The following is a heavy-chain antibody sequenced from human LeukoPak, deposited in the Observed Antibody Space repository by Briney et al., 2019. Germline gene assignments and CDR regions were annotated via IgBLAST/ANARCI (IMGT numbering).Heavy chain of an antibody. CDR1: GGSISSYY. CDR2: ICYSGST. D-gene: IGHD5-24*01. CDR3: ARVEMATIADFGYFDY. Sequence: SETLSLTCTVSGGSISSYYWSWIRQPPGKGLEWIGYICYSGSTNYNPSLKSRVTISVDTSKNQFSLKLSSVTAADTAVYYYARVEMATIADFGYFDYWGQGTLVTVSS. J-gene: IGHJ4*02. V-gene: IGHV4-59*01.